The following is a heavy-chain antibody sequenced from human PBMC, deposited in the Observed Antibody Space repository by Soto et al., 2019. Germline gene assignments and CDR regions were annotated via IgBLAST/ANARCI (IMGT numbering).Heavy chain of an antibody. Sequence: PVGSLRLSCAASGFTFSSYSMNWVRQAPGKGLEWVSYISSSSSTIYYADSVKGRFTISRDNAKNSLYLQMNSLRDEDTAVYYCASGRGGFYYYYGMDVWGQGTTVTVSS. CDR3: ASGRGGFYYYYGMDV. CDR1: GFTFSSYS. D-gene: IGHD3-10*01. V-gene: IGHV3-48*02. CDR2: ISSSSSTI. J-gene: IGHJ6*02.